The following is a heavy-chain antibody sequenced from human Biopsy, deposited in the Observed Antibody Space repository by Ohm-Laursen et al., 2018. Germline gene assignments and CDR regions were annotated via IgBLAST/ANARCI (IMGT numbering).Heavy chain of an antibody. CDR2: INQSGRT. V-gene: IGHV4-34*08. J-gene: IGHJ4*02. CDR3: GNEVHGRDY. D-gene: IGHD2-15*01. Sequence: SETLSLTCEVYGKTFSDYYWSWIRQPPGKGLEWIGQINQSGRTNYNPSLKSRVNISADKSNNQFSLKLTSVTSADTAVYLCGNEVHGRDYWGLGALVTVSS. CDR1: GKTFSDYY.